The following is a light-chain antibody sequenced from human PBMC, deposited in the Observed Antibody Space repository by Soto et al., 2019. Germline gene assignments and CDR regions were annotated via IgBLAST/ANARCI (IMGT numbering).Light chain of an antibody. CDR1: QSVSRRF. J-gene: IGKJ1*01. V-gene: IGKV3-20*01. CDR3: QQYGGSPWT. CDR2: SAS. Sequence: EIVLTQCPGTLSLSPGERGTLSCRASQSVSRRFLAWYQQKPGQAPRLLIYSASSRATGIPDRFSGSGSGTDFTLTISRLEPEDFAVYYCQQYGGSPWTFGQGTKVEIK.